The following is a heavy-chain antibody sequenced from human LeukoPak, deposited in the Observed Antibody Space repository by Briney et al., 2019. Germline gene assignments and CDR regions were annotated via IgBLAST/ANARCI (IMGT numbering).Heavy chain of an antibody. CDR1: GDDIYNHY. CDR3: AEIPRI. V-gene: IGHV4-59*11. CDR2: IYYTGTTSGRT. Sequence: SEALSLTCSVSGDDIYNHYSSWVRQPPGKEPEWIAYIYYTGTTSGRTDYTPSLQIRVSISIDTSKSQFSLRLDSVTAADTAFYYCAEIPRIWGQGILVTVSS. D-gene: IGHD5-24*01. J-gene: IGHJ4*02.